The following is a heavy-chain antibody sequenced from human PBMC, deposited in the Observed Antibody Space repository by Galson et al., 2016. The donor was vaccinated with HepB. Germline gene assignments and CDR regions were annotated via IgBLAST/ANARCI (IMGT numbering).Heavy chain of an antibody. D-gene: IGHD7-27*01. CDR3: ARGPGSEHPRDQLWKYYFDF. J-gene: IGHJ4*01. CDR2: IIPLFGSP. Sequence: SVKVSCKASGGSFSTRGISWVRHVPGQGLEWMAGIIPLFGSPDYAPSFQGRLSVTADESTTTAYLELSDLRPDDTAVYYCARGPGSEHPRDQLWKYYFDFWGQGTLVTVSS. V-gene: IGHV1-69*13. CDR1: GGSFSTRG.